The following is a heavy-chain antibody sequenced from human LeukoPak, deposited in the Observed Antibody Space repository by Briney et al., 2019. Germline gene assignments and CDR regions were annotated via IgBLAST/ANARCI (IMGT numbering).Heavy chain of an antibody. Sequence: SETLSLTCAVYGGSFSGYYWSWIRQPPGKGLEWIGEINHSGSTNYNPSLKSRVTISVDTSKNQFSLKPSSVTAADTAVYYCAREFRYWGQGTLVTVSS. J-gene: IGHJ4*02. CDR3: AREFRY. CDR1: GGSFSGYY. V-gene: IGHV4-34*01. CDR2: INHSGST.